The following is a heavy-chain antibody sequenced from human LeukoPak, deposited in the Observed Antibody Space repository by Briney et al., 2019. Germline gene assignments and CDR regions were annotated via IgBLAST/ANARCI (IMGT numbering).Heavy chain of an antibody. V-gene: IGHV3-7*03. J-gene: IGHJ5*02. CDR2: IKQDGSEK. CDR1: GFTFSSYS. CDR3: ARVKADRFDP. Sequence: GGSLRLSCAASGFTFSSYSMNWVRQAPGKGLEWVANIKQDGSEKYYVDSVKGRFTISRDNAKNSLYLQMNSLRAEDTAVYYCARVKADRFDPWGQGTLVTVSS.